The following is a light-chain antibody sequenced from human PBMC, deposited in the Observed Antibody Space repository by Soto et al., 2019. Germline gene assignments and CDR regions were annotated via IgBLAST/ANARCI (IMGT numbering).Light chain of an antibody. J-gene: IGKJ2*01. CDR3: QQYGSSPPYT. Sequence: TQSPGTLSLSPGERATLSCRASQSVSSSYLAWYQQKPGHAPRLIIYGASSRATGIPDRCSGSGSGTNLTLTISRLEPEDFAVYYCQQYGSSPPYTFGQGTKLKIK. CDR1: QSVSSSY. CDR2: GAS. V-gene: IGKV3-20*01.